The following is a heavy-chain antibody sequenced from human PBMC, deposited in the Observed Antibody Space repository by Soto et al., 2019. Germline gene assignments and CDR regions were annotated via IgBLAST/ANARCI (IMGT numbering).Heavy chain of an antibody. J-gene: IGHJ4*02. CDR3: ASRRRGELLYDPSAY. V-gene: IGHV1-69*02. Sequence: QVQLVQSGAEVKKPGSSVKVSCKASGGTFSSYTISWVRQAPGQGLEWMGRIIPIVGIANYAQKFQGRVTVTADKSTSTAYMELSSLRSEDTALYYCASRRRGELLYDPSAYWGQGTVVTVCS. CDR2: IIPIVGIA. D-gene: IGHD3-10*01. CDR1: GGTFSSYT.